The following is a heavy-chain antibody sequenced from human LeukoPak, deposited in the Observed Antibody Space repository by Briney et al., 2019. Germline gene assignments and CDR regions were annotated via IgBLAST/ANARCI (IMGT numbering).Heavy chain of an antibody. CDR3: AALDTAMGYFDY. D-gene: IGHD5-18*01. J-gene: IGHJ4*01. V-gene: IGHV4-31*03. CDR2: IYYSGST. CDR1: GGSISSGGYY. Sequence: PSETLSLTCTVSGGSISSGGYYWSWIRQHPGKGLEWIGYIYYSGSTYYNPSLKSRVTISVDTSKSQFSLKLSSVTAADTAVYYCAALDTAMGYFDYWGQGTLVTVSS.